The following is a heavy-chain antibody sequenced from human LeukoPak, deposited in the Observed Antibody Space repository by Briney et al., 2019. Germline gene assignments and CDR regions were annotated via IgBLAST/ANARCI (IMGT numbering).Heavy chain of an antibody. J-gene: IGHJ6*03. Sequence: ASVKDSCKASGYTFTGHYMHWVRQAPGQGLEWMGWINPNSGGTNYAQKFQGRVTMTRDTSISTAYMELSRLRSDDTAVYYCASCSSTDYYYYMDVWGKGTTVTVSS. CDR3: ASCSSTDYYYYMDV. V-gene: IGHV1-2*02. D-gene: IGHD2-2*01. CDR2: INPNSGGT. CDR1: GYTFTGHY.